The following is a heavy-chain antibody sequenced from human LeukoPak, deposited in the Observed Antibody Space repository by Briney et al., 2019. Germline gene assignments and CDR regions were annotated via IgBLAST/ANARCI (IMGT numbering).Heavy chain of an antibody. CDR2: IKEDGSEK. V-gene: IGHV3-7*01. CDR3: ARKPVSGSYAPFDY. CDR1: GFMFSSYW. J-gene: IGHJ4*02. Sequence: PGGSLRLSCAASGFMFSSYWMSWVRQAPGKGLEWVADIKEDGSEKSYVDSVKGRFTISRDNAKNSLYLQMNSLRAEDTAVYYCARKPVSGSYAPFDYWGQGTLVTVSS. D-gene: IGHD1-26*01.